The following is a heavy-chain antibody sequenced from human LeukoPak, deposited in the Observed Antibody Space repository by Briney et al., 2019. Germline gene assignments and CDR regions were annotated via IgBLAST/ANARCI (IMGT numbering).Heavy chain of an antibody. D-gene: IGHD6-19*01. V-gene: IGHV3-7*01. Sequence: GGSLRLSCAASGFTFSSYWMSWVRQAPGKGLEWVANIKQDGSEKYYVDSVKGRFTISRDNAKNSLYLQMNSLRAEDTAVYYCARCSSGWYVYFDYWGQGTLVTVSS. CDR3: ARCSSGWYVYFDY. CDR2: IKQDGSEK. CDR1: GFTFSSYW. J-gene: IGHJ4*02.